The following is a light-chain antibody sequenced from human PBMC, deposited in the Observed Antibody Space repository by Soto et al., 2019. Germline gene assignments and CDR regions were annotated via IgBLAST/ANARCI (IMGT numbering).Light chain of an antibody. CDR1: SSDVGTYNY. CDR2: DVS. J-gene: IGLJ3*02. CDR3: SSYTTINTQV. V-gene: IGLV2-14*01. Sequence: QSALTQPASVSGSPGQSITISCTGTSSDVGTYNYVSWYQHRPGKAPKLMIYDVSDRPSGVSNRFSGSKSANTASLTISGLQAEDEAEYYCSSYTTINTQVFGGGTKRTVL.